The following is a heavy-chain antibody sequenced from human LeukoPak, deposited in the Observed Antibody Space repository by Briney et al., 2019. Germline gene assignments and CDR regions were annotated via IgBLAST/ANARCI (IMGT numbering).Heavy chain of an antibody. D-gene: IGHD4-23*01. J-gene: IGHJ4*02. Sequence: GGSLRLSCAASGFTFSHYWMHWVRQAPGKGLEWVSYISSSGSDIYYADSVKGRFTISRDNAKNSLYLHMNSLRAEDTAVYYCARDYGGSSPFDYWGQGTLVTVSS. V-gene: IGHV3-21*05. CDR2: ISSSGSDI. CDR3: ARDYGGSSPFDY. CDR1: GFTFSHYW.